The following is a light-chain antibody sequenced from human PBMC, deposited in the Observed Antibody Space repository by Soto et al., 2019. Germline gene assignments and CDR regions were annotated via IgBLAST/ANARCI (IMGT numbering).Light chain of an antibody. V-gene: IGKV1-5*01. Sequence: DIQMTQSPSTLSASVGDRVTITCRASQSISTWLAWYQQKPGKAPTLLIYDASCLQSGVPSRFSGSGSGIEFTLTISSLQPDDFATYYCQQYNSFSGTFGQGTKLEIK. CDR3: QQYNSFSGT. J-gene: IGKJ2*02. CDR2: DAS. CDR1: QSISTW.